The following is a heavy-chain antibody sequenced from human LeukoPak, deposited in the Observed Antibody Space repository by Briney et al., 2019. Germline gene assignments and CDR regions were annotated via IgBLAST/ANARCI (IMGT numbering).Heavy chain of an antibody. J-gene: IGHJ4*02. Sequence: AAVKVSCKASGYTFSSYGISWVRQPPGQGLEWMGWIRDYNGITNYAQKFQGRVTMTTDTSTSTAYMELRSLRSDDTAVYYCARGNNQYGSSAPDYFDYWGQGTLVTVS. CDR1: GYTFSSYG. D-gene: IGHD6-6*01. CDR2: IRDYNGIT. V-gene: IGHV1-18*01. CDR3: ARGNNQYGSSAPDYFDY.